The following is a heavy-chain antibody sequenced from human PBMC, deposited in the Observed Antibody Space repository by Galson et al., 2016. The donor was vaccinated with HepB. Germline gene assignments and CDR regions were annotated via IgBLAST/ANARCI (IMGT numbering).Heavy chain of an antibody. Sequence: SETLSLTCTVYGGSISGYYWSWIRQPPGKGLEWIGEVTETGRTNDNPSLKSRVTVSLATSKDRFSLRLTSVTAADTAVDYCARTPPGDYYYATDVWGEGTTVIV. CDR1: GGSISGYY. CDR3: ARTPPGDYYYATDV. CDR2: VTETGRT. V-gene: IGHV4-34*01. J-gene: IGHJ6*02.